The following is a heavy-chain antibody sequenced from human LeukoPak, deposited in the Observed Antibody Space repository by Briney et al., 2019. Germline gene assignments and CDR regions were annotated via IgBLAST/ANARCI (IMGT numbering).Heavy chain of an antibody. CDR3: ARECSGGSCYPNWFDP. CDR2: ISAYNGNT. Sequence: ASVKVSCKASGYTFTSYGISWVRQAPGQGLEWMGWISAYNGNTNYAQKLQGRVTMTTDTSTSTAYMELRSLRSDDTAVYYCARECSGGSCYPNWFDPWRQGTLVTVSS. D-gene: IGHD2-15*01. V-gene: IGHV1-18*01. CDR1: GYTFTSYG. J-gene: IGHJ5*02.